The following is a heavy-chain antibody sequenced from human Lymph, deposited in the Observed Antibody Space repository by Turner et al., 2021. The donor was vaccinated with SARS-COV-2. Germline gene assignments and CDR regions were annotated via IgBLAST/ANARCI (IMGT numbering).Heavy chain of an antibody. J-gene: IGHJ6*02. CDR1: GFTFSSYA. CDR2: ISYDGSNK. CDR3: ARDDREFWSGDYTHYYYYGMDV. V-gene: IGHV3-30*04. D-gene: IGHD3-3*01. Sequence: QVQLVESGGGVVQPGRSLRLSCAASGFTFSSYAMHWVRQAPGKGLEWVAVISYDGSNKSYADSVKGQFTISRDNSKNTLYLQMNSLRAEDTAVYYCARDDREFWSGDYTHYYYYGMDVWGQGTTVTVSS.